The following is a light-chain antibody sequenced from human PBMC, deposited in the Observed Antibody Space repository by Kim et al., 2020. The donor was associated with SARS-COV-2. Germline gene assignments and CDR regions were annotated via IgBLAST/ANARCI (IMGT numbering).Light chain of an antibody. CDR2: GAS. Sequence: EIVMTQSPATLSVSPGERATLSCRASQSVSSNLAWYQQKPGQAPRLLIYGASTRATGIPARFSGSGSGTEFILTISSLQSEDFAVYYCQQYHNWPPLTFGGGTKLEI. J-gene: IGKJ4*01. V-gene: IGKV3-15*01. CDR3: QQYHNWPPLT. CDR1: QSVSSN.